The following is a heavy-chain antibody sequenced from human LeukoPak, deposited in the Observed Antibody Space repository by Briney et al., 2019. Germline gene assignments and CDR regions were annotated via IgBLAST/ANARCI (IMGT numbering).Heavy chain of an antibody. V-gene: IGHV3-23*01. Sequence: GESLKISCAASGFTFRTYAMSWVRQAPGKGLEWVSHVSVSGDITYCADSVKGRFTISRDNSKNTLDLQMNSLRVEDTAIYYCAKVVAAAGQFDYWGQGTLVTVSS. CDR1: GFTFRTYA. CDR2: VSVSGDIT. D-gene: IGHD6-13*01. CDR3: AKVVAAAGQFDY. J-gene: IGHJ4*02.